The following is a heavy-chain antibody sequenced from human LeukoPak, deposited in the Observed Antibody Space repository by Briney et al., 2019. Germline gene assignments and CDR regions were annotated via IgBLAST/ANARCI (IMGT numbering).Heavy chain of an antibody. J-gene: IGHJ5*02. Sequence: SGTLSLTCAVSGGSISSSNWWSWVRQPPGKGLEWIGEIYHSGSTNYNPSLKSRVTISVDKSKNQFSLKLYSVTATDTAVYYCVRDHLTSSGRYSGWFDTWGQGTLVTVSS. D-gene: IGHD6-19*01. CDR1: GGSISSSNW. CDR3: VRDHLTSSGRYSGWFDT. V-gene: IGHV4-4*02. CDR2: IYHSGST.